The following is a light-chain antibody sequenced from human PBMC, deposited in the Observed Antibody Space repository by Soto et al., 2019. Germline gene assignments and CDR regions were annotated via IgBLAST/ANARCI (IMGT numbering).Light chain of an antibody. CDR1: QSLNSW. Sequence: DIQMTQSPSTLSASVGDRVSITCRASQSLNSWLAWYQQKPGKAPKLLIYKTSTLESGVPSRFSGSGSGTEFTLTISNLQPDDIATYYCQQYNTYSFGQGTKVDI. J-gene: IGKJ2*01. V-gene: IGKV1-5*03. CDR3: QQYNTYS. CDR2: KTS.